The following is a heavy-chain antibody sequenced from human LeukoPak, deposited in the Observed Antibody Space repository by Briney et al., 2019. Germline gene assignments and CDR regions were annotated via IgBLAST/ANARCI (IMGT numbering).Heavy chain of an antibody. CDR1: GGSFSGYY. V-gene: IGHV4-34*01. D-gene: IGHD5-18*01. CDR2: INHSGST. J-gene: IGHJ4*02. Sequence: SETLSLTCAVYGGSFSGYYWSWIRQPPGKGLEWIGEINHSGSTNYNPSLKSRVTISVDTSKNQFSLKLSSVTAADTAAYYCFVRSNTAMKTRYYFDYWGQGTLVTVSS. CDR3: FVRSNTAMKTRYYFDY.